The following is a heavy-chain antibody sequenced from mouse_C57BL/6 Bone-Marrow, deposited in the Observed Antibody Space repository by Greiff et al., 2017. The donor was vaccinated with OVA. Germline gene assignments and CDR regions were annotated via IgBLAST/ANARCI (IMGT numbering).Heavy chain of an antibody. Sequence: QVQLQQPGAELVMPGASVKLSCKASGYTFTSYWMHWVKQRPGQGLEWIGEIDPSDSYTNYNQKFKGKSTLTVDKSSSTAYMQLSSLTSEDSAVYYCARSRLYYGSSYMAMDYWGQGTSVTVSS. CDR3: ARSRLYYGSSYMAMDY. CDR1: GYTFTSYW. D-gene: IGHD1-1*01. V-gene: IGHV1-69*01. J-gene: IGHJ4*01. CDR2: IDPSDSYT.